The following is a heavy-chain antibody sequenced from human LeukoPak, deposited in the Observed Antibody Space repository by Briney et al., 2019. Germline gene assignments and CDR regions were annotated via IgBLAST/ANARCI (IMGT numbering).Heavy chain of an antibody. CDR2: ISTYNGNT. CDR1: GYTFVTYG. J-gene: IGHJ4*02. CDR3: ARAPFDH. V-gene: IGHV1-18*01. Sequence: ASVKLSCKASGYTFVTYGINWVRQAPGQGPEWIGWISTYNGNTKYALKFQDRVTLTRDTSTTTAYMELKSLTSDDRAVYYCARAPFDHWGQGTLVIVSS.